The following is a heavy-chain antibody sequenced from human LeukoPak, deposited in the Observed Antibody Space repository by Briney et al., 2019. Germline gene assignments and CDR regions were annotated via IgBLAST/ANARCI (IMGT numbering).Heavy chain of an antibody. D-gene: IGHD4-23*01. CDR3: ARGIYGGNSDAFDI. J-gene: IGHJ3*02. V-gene: IGHV1-69*13. CDR1: GYTFTNYY. Sequence: AASVKVSCKATGYTFTNYYIHWVRQAPGQGLEWMGGIIPIFGTANYAQKFQGRVTITADESTSTAYMELSSLRSEDTAVYYCARGIYGGNSDAFDIWGQGTMVTVSS. CDR2: IIPIFGTA.